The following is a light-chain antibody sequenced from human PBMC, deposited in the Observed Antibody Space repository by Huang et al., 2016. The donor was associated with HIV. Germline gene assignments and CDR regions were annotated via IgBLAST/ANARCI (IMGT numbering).Light chain of an antibody. CDR1: QSVYIN. J-gene: IGKJ4*01. V-gene: IGKV3-15*01. CDR2: AAA. Sequence: ETVMTQSPATLSVSPGERATLSCKASQSVYINLAWYQQKPGQAPRLLFDAAASRATGVPGRFSASGSGTEFTLTISSLQSEDFAVYYCQQFNNWPPSFGGGTTVEI. CDR3: QQFNNWPPS.